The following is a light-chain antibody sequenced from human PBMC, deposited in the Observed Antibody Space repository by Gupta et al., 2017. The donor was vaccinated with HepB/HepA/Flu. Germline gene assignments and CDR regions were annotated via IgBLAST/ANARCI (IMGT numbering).Light chain of an antibody. Sequence: DIQMTQSPSSLSASVGDRVTNTCRASQSINHFLNWYQQKPGKAPKLLIRAVFTLQSGVPPTFSASGSGTDFTLTISSLQPEDCATDYCQQSYSTPYTFGQGTKVEIK. J-gene: IGKJ2*01. CDR3: QQSYSTPYT. CDR1: QSINHF. CDR2: AVF. V-gene: IGKV1-39*01.